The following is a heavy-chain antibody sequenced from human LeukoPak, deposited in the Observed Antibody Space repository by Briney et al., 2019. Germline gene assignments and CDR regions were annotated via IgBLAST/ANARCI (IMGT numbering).Heavy chain of an antibody. CDR2: ISAYNGNT. Sequence: AASVKVSCKATGYTFTSYGISWVRQAPGQGLEWMGWISAYNGNTNYAQKLQGRVTMTTDTSTSTAYMELRSLRSDDTAVYYCARRGESRRMYYFDYWGQGTLVTVSS. V-gene: IGHV1-18*04. CDR3: ARRGESRRMYYFDY. D-gene: IGHD2-21*01. J-gene: IGHJ4*02. CDR1: GYTFTSYG.